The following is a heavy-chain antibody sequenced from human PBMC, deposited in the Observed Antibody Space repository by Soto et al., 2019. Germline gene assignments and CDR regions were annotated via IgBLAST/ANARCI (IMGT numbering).Heavy chain of an antibody. V-gene: IGHV3-74*01. J-gene: IGHJ2*01. CDR2: INSDGSST. CDR3: ARDSYYDYVWGSYRPYWYFDL. Sequence: GGSLRLSCAASGFTFSSYWIHWVRQAPGKGLVWVSRINSDGSSTSYADSVKGRFTISRDNAKNTLYLQMNSLRAEDTAVYYCARDSYYDYVWGSYRPYWYFDLWGRGTLVTVSS. D-gene: IGHD3-16*02. CDR1: GFTFSSYW.